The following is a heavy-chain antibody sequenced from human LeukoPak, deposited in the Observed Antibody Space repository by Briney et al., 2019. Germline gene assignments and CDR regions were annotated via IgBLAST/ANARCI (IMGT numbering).Heavy chain of an antibody. CDR2: IYYSGST. V-gene: IGHV4-59*01. CDR1: GGSISSYY. J-gene: IGHJ4*02. CDR3: TRVTVHGSSDY. D-gene: IGHD3-10*01. Sequence: SETLSLTCTVSGGSISSYYWSWIRQPPGKGLEWIGYIYYSGSTKYNPSLKSRVTISVDTSKNQFSLKLSSVTAADTALYYCTRVTVHGSSDYWGQGTLVTVSS.